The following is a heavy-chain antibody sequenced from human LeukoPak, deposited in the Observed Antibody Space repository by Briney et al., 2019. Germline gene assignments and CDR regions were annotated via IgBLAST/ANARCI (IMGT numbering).Heavy chain of an antibody. CDR1: GFTFSSYE. Sequence: GSLRLSCAASGFTFSSYEMNWVRQAPGKGLEWVSYISSSGSTIYYADSVKGRFTISRDNAKNSLYLQMNSLRAEDTAVYYCASRRSVVVVPWGQGTLVTVSS. V-gene: IGHV3-48*03. CDR2: ISSSGSTI. D-gene: IGHD3-22*01. CDR3: ASRRSVVVVP. J-gene: IGHJ5*02.